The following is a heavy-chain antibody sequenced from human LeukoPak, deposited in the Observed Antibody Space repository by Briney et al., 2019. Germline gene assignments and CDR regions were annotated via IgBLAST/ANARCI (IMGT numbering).Heavy chain of an antibody. J-gene: IGHJ4*02. V-gene: IGHV1-2*02. CDR1: GYTFTGYY. Sequence: ASVKVSCKASGYTFTGYYMHWVRQAPGQGLEWMGWINPNSGGTNYAQKFQGRVTMTRDTSISTAYMELSRLRSDDTAVYYCARGGLGYYDSSGYPYWGQGTLVTVSS. CDR3: ARGGLGYYDSSGYPY. D-gene: IGHD3-22*01. CDR2: INPNSGGT.